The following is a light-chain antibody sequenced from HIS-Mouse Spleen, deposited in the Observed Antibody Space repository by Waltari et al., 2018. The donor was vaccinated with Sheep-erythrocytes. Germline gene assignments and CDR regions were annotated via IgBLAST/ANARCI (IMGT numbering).Light chain of an antibody. CDR1: ALPKQY. V-gene: IGLV3-25*03. CDR2: TDS. Sequence: SYELTQPPSVSVSPGQTARITCSGDALPKQYAYWYQQKPGQAPVLVIYTDSERPSGIPGRFSGSSSGTTVTLTISGVQAEDEADYYCQSADSSGTYRVFGGGTKLTVL. CDR3: QSADSSGTYRV. J-gene: IGLJ2*01.